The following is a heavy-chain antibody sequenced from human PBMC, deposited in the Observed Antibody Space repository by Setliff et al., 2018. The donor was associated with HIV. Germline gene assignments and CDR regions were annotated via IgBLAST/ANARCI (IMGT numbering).Heavy chain of an antibody. CDR3: ASRVYYYDSNKVLREEGFDP. CDR2: IYYNEKT. J-gene: IGHJ5*02. CDR1: GASFTDYY. Sequence: PSETLSLTCAFYGASFTDYYWNWIRQPPGKGLEYIGSIYYNEKTYYSPSLKGRVTISVDTSRNQFSLNLTSVTAADTAVYFCASRVYYYDSNKVLREEGFDPWGQGTLVTVSS. V-gene: IGHV4-34*01. D-gene: IGHD3-22*01.